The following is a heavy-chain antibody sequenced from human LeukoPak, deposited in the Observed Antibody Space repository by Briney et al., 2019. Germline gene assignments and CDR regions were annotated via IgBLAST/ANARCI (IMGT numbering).Heavy chain of an antibody. CDR1: GGSTSSYY. Sequence: SETLSLTCTVSGGSTSSYYWSWIRQPPGKGLEWIGYIYYSGSTNYNPSLKSRVTISVDTSKNQFSLKLSSVAAADTAVYYCARAHDGSGPDYFDYWGQGTLVTVSS. V-gene: IGHV4-59*01. J-gene: IGHJ4*02. CDR2: IYYSGST. CDR3: ARAHDGSGPDYFDY. D-gene: IGHD3-22*01.